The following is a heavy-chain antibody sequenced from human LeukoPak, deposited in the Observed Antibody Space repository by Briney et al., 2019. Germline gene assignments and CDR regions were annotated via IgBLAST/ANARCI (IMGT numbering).Heavy chain of an antibody. CDR1: GFTFSSSA. J-gene: IGHJ4*02. D-gene: IGHD1-7*01. V-gene: IGHV3-53*01. CDR2: IYSGGST. Sequence: GGSLRLSCAASGFTFSSSAMSWVRQAPGKGLEWVSVIYSGGSTYYADSVKGRFTISRDNSKNTLYLQMNSLRAEDTAVYYCARVGANWNYVPDYWGQGTPVTVSS. CDR3: ARVGANWNYVPDY.